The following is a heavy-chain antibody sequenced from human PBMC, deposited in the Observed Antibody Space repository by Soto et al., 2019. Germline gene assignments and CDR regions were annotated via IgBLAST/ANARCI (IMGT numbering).Heavy chain of an antibody. CDR3: ARDLSLSGNYKNDAFHI. V-gene: IGHV3-33*01. CDR1: GITLRNCG. D-gene: IGHD3-10*01. CDR2: IWYDETTK. J-gene: IGHJ3*02. Sequence: QVQLVESGGGVVQPGRSLRLSCAASGITLRNCGMHWVRQAPGKGLEWVSVIWYDETTKYYVDSVKGRFTISRDNSKNTLYLQMNSLRAEDTAVYYCARDLSLSGNYKNDAFHIWGQGTMVTVSS.